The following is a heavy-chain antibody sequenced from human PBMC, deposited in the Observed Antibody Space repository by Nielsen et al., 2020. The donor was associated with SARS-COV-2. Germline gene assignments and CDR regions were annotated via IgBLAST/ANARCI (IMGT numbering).Heavy chain of an antibody. J-gene: IGHJ3*02. V-gene: IGHV3-30-3*01. D-gene: IGHD2-2*01. CDR2: ISYDGSNK. Sequence: WIRQPPGKGLEWVAVISYDGSNKYYADSVKGRFTISRDNAKNSLYLQMNSLRAEDTAVYYCARDRTRCSSTSCYADAFDIWGQGTMVTVSS. CDR3: ARDRTRCSSTSCYADAFDI.